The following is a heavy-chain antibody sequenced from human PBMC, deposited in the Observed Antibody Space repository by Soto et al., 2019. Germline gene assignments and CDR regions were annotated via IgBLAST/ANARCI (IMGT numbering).Heavy chain of an antibody. CDR1: GFTFVHYW. CDR2: LKRDGRER. V-gene: IGHV3-7*03. D-gene: IGHD2-8*01. Sequence: GGSLRLSCAASGFTFVHYWMTWVRQAPGKGLEWVANLKRDGRERYYVDSVKGRFSVSRDNAKNSLYLQMNNLRPEDTAVYYCARDVYEILGRVVRRLDSWGQGTLGTGSS. J-gene: IGHJ4*02. CDR3: ARDVYEILGRVVRRLDS.